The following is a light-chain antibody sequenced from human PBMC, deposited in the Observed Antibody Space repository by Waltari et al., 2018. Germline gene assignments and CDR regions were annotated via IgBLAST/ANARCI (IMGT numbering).Light chain of an antibody. CDR3: NSRDSSGNHVI. V-gene: IGLV3-19*01. CDR2: GKN. CDR1: TLRDYY. Sequence: SSELTQDPTVSVALGQTVRIPCQGDTLRDYYASWYQLKPGQAPVLLIYGKNNRPSGIPDRFSGSTSGNTSSLTNTGAQAEDEADFYCNSRDSSGNHVIFGGGTKLTVL. J-gene: IGLJ2*01.